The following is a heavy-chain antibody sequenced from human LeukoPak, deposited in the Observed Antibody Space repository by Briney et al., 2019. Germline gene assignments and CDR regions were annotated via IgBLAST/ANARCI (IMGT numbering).Heavy chain of an antibody. CDR3: ARIFIRNGYSSYFDC. CDR2: VYQSGTT. V-gene: IGHV4-38-2*02. CDR1: GFSISSGHY. J-gene: IGHJ4*02. Sequence: KPSETLSLTCTVSGFSISSGHYWGWVRPPPGAGLEWIGSVYQSGTTYYNPSLKSRVTTSVDMSKNQFPLRLRPVTAADTAVYYCARIFIRNGYSSYFDCWGQGTLVTVSS. D-gene: IGHD5-18*01.